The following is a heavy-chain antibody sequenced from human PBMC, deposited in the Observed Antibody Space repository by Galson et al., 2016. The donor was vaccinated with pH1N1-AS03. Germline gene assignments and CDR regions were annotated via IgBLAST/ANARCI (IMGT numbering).Heavy chain of an antibody. Sequence: ETLSLTCSVSGGSISGNFWTWIRQPAGEGLEWIGRMDSSGRKNYNSSLESRVTLSVDTSKNQFSLRLTSVTAADPAVYYCARESSGLGRGLDYWGQGTLVTVSS. CDR2: MDSSGRK. D-gene: IGHD3-10*01. CDR1: GGSISGNF. J-gene: IGHJ4*02. V-gene: IGHV4-4*07. CDR3: ARESSGLGRGLDY.